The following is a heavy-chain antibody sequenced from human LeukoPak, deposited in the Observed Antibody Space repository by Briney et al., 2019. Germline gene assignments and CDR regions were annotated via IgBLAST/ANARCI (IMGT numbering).Heavy chain of an antibody. J-gene: IGHJ4*02. CDR3: ARDHSPKWGSGERYFDY. CDR2: MTYDGSDI. CDR1: GFTFNTYA. D-gene: IGHD7-27*01. V-gene: IGHV3-33*05. Sequence: PGGSLRLSCEASGFTFNTYAMHWVRQAPGKGLEWVAVMTYDGSDIYYADSVKGRFTISRDNSKNTLFLQMSSLRAEDTAVYYCARDHSPKWGSGERYFDYWGQGTLVSVSS.